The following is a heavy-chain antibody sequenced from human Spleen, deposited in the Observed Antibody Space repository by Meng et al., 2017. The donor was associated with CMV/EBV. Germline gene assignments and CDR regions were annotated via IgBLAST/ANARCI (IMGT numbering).Heavy chain of an antibody. CDR1: GFTFSSKX. Sequence: GGSLRLSCAASGFTFSSKXMHWVRQAPGKGXVWVSRINSDGSSRRYADSVKGRFTIARDXAKNTLYLQKNMKRAEDTDVYYCARGSGSYLDYWGQGTLVTVSS. CDR2: INSDGSSR. CDR3: ARGSGSYLDY. V-gene: IGHV3-74*01. J-gene: IGHJ4*02. D-gene: IGHD1-26*01.